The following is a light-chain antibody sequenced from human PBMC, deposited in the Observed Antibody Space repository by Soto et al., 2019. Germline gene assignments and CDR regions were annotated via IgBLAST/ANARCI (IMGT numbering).Light chain of an antibody. CDR2: DAS. V-gene: IGKV3-11*01. CDR3: QQRSNWPLIT. Sequence: EIVLTQSPATLSLSPGERATLSCRASQSVSSYLAWYQQKPGQAPRLLIYDASNRATGIPARFSGSGSGTDFTLTISSLEPEDFAVYYCQQRSNWPLITFGQGRLLEI. J-gene: IGKJ5*01. CDR1: QSVSSY.